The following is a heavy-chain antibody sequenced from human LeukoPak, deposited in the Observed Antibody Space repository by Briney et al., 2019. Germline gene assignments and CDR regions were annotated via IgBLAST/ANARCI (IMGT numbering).Heavy chain of an antibody. J-gene: IGHJ4*02. V-gene: IGHV4-38-2*02. D-gene: IGHD3-9*01. CDR1: GYSISSGYY. Sequence: SETLSLTCTVSGYSISSGYYWGWIRQPPGKGLEWIGSIYHSGSTYYNPSLKSRVTISVDTSKNQFSLKLSSVTAADTAVYYCARLALVLRYFDWLLPFDYWGQGTLVTVSS. CDR3: ARLALVLRYFDWLLPFDY. CDR2: IYHSGST.